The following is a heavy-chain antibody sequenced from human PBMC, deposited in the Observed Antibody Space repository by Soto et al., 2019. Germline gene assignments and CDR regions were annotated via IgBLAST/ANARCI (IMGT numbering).Heavy chain of an antibody. CDR2: IRAYNGNT. V-gene: IGHV1-18*01. CDR1: GSTFTSYG. CDR3: VRDNGYESDY. Sequence: QVPLVQSGAQLKKPGASVKVPCKASGSTFTSYGISWVRQAPGQGREGMGWIRAYNGNTNYAQKPQGRVTMTTDTSTSTAYMELRGLRVDDTAGYGGVRDNGYESDYWGQGTLVTVSS. J-gene: IGHJ4*02. D-gene: IGHD5-12*01.